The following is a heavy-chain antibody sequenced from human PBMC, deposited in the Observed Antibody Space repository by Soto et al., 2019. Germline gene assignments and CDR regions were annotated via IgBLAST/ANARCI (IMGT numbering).Heavy chain of an antibody. CDR3: ARVGYSYGLGYYFDY. V-gene: IGHV4-59*01. D-gene: IGHD5-18*01. CDR1: GGSISSYY. Sequence: SSETLSLTCTVSGGSISSYYWSWIRQPPGKGLEWIGYIYYSGSTNYNPSLKSRVTISVDTSKNQFSLKLSSVTAADTAVYYCARVGYSYGLGYYFDYWGQGTLVTVSS. CDR2: IYYSGST. J-gene: IGHJ4*02.